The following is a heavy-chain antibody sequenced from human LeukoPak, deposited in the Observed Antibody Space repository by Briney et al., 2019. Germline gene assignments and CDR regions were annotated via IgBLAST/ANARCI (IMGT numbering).Heavy chain of an antibody. J-gene: IGHJ4*02. D-gene: IGHD2-15*01. Sequence: GRSLRLSCAASGFTFSSYAMHWVRQASGKGLEWVAVISYDGSNKYYADSVKGRFTISRDNSKNTLYLQMNSLRAEDTAVYYCARDPVVVVAATPYYFDYWGQGTLVTVSS. CDR3: ARDPVVVVAATPYYFDY. CDR1: GFTFSSYA. V-gene: IGHV3-30*01. CDR2: ISYDGSNK.